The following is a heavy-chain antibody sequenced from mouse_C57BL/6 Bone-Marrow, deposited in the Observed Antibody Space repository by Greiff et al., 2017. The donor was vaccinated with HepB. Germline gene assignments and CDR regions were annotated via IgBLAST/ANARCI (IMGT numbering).Heavy chain of an antibody. CDR3: ARRDYDEYFDY. J-gene: IGHJ2*01. CDR2: IHPNSGST. D-gene: IGHD2-3*01. Sequence: QVQLKQPGAELVKPGASVKLSCKASGYTFTSYWMHWVKQRPGQGLEWIGMIHPNSGSTNYNEKFKSKATLTVDKSSSTAYMQLSSLTSEDSAVYYCARRDYDEYFDYWGQGTTLTVSS. V-gene: IGHV1-64*01. CDR1: GYTFTSYW.